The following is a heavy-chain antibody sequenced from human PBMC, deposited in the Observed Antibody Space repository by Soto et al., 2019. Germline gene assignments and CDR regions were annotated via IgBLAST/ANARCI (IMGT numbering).Heavy chain of an antibody. CDR1: GFTFASYA. J-gene: IGHJ5*01. Sequence: GGSLRLSCAASGFTFASYAMNWVRQAPGKGLEWVSVIRGSGGDTYYVDSVKGRFTISRDNSKNTRYLQMNSLRAEDTALYYCSGGLSLRYWDLRHFPPPDSWGHWTLVTVSS. CDR2: IRGSGGDT. CDR3: SGGLSLRYWDLRHFPPPDS. V-gene: IGHV3-23*01. D-gene: IGHD1-26*01.